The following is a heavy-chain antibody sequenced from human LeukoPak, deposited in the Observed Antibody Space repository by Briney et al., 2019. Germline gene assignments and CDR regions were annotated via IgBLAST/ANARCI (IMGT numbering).Heavy chain of an antibody. CDR3: ARAAYNWN. D-gene: IGHD1-20*01. CDR1: GFTLRHYV. J-gene: IGHJ4*02. V-gene: IGHV3-11*01. Sequence: GGSLRLSCAASGFTLRHYVMSWVRQAPGKGLEWVTYIDPSGTTLYYADSVKGRFIISRDNGKNSLYLQLRSLKDEDTAVYFCARAAYNWNWGQGTLVTVSS. CDR2: IDPSGTTL.